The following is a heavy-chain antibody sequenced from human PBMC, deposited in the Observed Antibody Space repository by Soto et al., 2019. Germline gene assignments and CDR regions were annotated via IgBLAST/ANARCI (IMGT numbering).Heavy chain of an antibody. CDR1: GYTFTSYY. CDR3: ARAGAPRGVAGSYYYGMDV. CDR2: INPSGGST. V-gene: IGHV1-46*03. Sequence: ASVKVSCKASGYTFTSYYMHWVRQAPGQGLEWMGIINPSGGSTSYAQKFQGRVTMTRDTSTSTVYMELSSLRSEDTAVYYCARAGAPRGVAGSYYYGMDVWGQGTTVTVSS. D-gene: IGHD6-19*01. J-gene: IGHJ6*02.